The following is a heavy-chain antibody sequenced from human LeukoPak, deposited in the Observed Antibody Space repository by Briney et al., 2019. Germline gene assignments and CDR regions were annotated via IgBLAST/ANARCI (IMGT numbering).Heavy chain of an antibody. D-gene: IGHD4-17*01. V-gene: IGHV1-24*01. CDR1: GYTFTSYD. Sequence: ASVKVSCKASGYTFTSYDINWVRQAPGKGLEWMGGFDPEDGETIYAQKFQGRVTMTEDTSTDTAYMELSSLRSEDTAVYYCATVFPPSYGDYETDDAFDIWGQGTMVTVSS. CDR2: FDPEDGET. J-gene: IGHJ3*02. CDR3: ATVFPPSYGDYETDDAFDI.